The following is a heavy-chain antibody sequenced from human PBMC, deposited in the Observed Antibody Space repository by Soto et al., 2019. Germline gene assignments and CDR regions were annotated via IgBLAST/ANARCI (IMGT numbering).Heavy chain of an antibody. Sequence: ASVKVSCKASGYTFTIYGISCVLQSPVQGLDWMGCISAYNGNTNYAQKLQGRVTMTTDTSTSTAYMELRSLRSDDTAVYYCARGNWNYVNWFDPWGQGTLVTVSS. CDR1: GYTFTIYG. D-gene: IGHD1-7*01. J-gene: IGHJ5*02. CDR3: ARGNWNYVNWFDP. CDR2: ISAYNGNT. V-gene: IGHV1-18*01.